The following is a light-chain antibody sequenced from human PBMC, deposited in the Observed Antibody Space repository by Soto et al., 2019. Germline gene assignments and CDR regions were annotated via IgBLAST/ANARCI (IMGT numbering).Light chain of an antibody. J-gene: IGKJ1*01. CDR3: QQRSTWPPWT. CDR1: QSVSSY. CDR2: DAS. V-gene: IGKV3-11*01. Sequence: EIVLTQSPATLSLSPGERATLSCRASQSVSSYLALYQQKPGQAPRLLIYDASNRATGIPARFSGSGSGTDLTLTISSLALDDFAVYYCQQRSTWPPWTFGQGTKEEIK.